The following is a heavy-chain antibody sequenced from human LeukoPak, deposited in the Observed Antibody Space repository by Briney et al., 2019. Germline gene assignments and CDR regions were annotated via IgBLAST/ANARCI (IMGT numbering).Heavy chain of an antibody. CDR2: INPNSGGT. CDR1: GYTFTGYY. Sequence: ASMTVSCKASGYTFTGYYMHWVRQAPGQGLEWMGWINPNSGGTNYAQKFQGRVTMTRDTSISTAYMELSRLRSDDTAVYYCARDFSSPELLWFGELFDYWGQGTLVTVSS. J-gene: IGHJ4*02. CDR3: ARDFSSPELLWFGELFDY. V-gene: IGHV1-2*02. D-gene: IGHD3-10*01.